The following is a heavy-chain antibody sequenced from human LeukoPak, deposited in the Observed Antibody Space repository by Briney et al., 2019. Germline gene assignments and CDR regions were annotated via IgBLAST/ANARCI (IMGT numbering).Heavy chain of an antibody. CDR1: GGSISSSSYY. D-gene: IGHD1-26*01. CDR2: IYYSGST. CDR3: ARGGGSYYY. V-gene: IGHV4-39*07. J-gene: IGHJ4*02. Sequence: SETLSLTCTVSGGSISSSSYYWAWIRQPPGKGLEWIGSIYYSGSTYYNPSLKSRITISVDTSKNQFSLKLSSVTAADTAVYYCARGGGSYYYWGQGTLVTVSS.